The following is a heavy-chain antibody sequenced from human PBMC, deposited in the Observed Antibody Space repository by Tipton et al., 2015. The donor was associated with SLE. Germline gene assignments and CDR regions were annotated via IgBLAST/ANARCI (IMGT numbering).Heavy chain of an antibody. J-gene: IGHJ4*02. D-gene: IGHD3-16*01. CDR1: GFTFSTSA. CDR2: IWYDGSNK. CDR3: ARGRGGEFLDY. V-gene: IGHV3-33*01. Sequence: SLSLSCAASGFTFSTSAMHWVRQAPGKGLEWVAVIWYDGSNKFYADSVKGRFTISRDNSKNTVSLQMNSLRVEDTTVYFCARGRGGEFLDYWGQGTLVTVSS.